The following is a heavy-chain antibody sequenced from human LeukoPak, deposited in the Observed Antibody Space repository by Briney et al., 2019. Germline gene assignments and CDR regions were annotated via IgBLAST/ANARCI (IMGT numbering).Heavy chain of an antibody. Sequence: GGSLRLSCAASGFTFSNYWMIWVRQAPGKGLEWVANINEDASKKYYVDSVEGRFTISRDDAKNSLYLQMNSLRAEDTGMYYCATSTYSSSPSWGQGTLVTVSS. V-gene: IGHV3-7*01. D-gene: IGHD6-6*01. CDR3: ATSTYSSSPS. CDR2: INEDASKK. CDR1: GFTFSNYW. J-gene: IGHJ5*02.